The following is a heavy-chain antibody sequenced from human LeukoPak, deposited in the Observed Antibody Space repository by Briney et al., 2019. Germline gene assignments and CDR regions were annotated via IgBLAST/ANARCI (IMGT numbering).Heavy chain of an antibody. Sequence: PGGSLRLSCAASGFTFSSYAMHWSRKAPAKGLGGVESLSYDGSNKYYADSVKGRFTISRDNSKNTLYLQMNSLRAEDTAVYYCARDKARLLWFGAYMDVWGKGTTVTVSS. CDR1: GFTFSSYA. CDR3: ARDKARLLWFGAYMDV. V-gene: IGHV3-30*04. J-gene: IGHJ6*03. D-gene: IGHD3-10*01. CDR2: LSYDGSNK.